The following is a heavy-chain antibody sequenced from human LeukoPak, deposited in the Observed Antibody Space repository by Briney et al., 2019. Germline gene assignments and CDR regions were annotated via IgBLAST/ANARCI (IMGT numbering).Heavy chain of an antibody. CDR2: ISYDGSNK. V-gene: IGHV3-30*18. J-gene: IGHJ5*02. CDR3: AKGRGLWFGEGSWFDP. D-gene: IGHD3-10*01. CDR1: GFSFSSYG. Sequence: GRSLRLSCGGSGFSFSSYGMHWVRQAPGKGLEWVAVISYDGSNKNYADSVKGRFTISRDNSKSTLYLQMNSLRAEDTAVYYCAKGRGLWFGEGSWFDPWGQGTLVTVSS.